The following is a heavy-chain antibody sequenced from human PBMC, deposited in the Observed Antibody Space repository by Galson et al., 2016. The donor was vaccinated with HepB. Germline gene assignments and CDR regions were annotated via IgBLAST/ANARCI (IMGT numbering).Heavy chain of an antibody. CDR1: GFTFNKYG. V-gene: IGHV3-30*18. CDR2: ISYDGGNE. D-gene: IGHD6-19*01. Sequence: SLRLSCAASGFTFNKYGMHWVRQAPDKGLEWVAVISYDGGNEYYGDSVKGRFTISRDNSKNSVYLQINSLRAEDTAVYYCAKGWVEWLVQDHFDHWGQGTLVTVSP. CDR3: AKGWVEWLVQDHFDH. J-gene: IGHJ4*02.